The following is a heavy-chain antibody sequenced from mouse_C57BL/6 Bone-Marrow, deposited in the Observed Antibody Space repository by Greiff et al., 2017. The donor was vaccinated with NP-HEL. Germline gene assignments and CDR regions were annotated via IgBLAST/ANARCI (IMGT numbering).Heavy chain of an antibody. J-gene: IGHJ3*01. Sequence: EVQLVESGGGLVKPGGSLKLSCAASGFTFSSYAMSWVRQTPEKRLEWVATISDGGSYTYYPANVKGRFTISRDNAKNNLYLQMSHLKAEDTAMDYCARDLGLPAWFAYWGQGTLVTVSA. D-gene: IGHD2-4*01. V-gene: IGHV5-4*01. CDR2: ISDGGSYT. CDR1: GFTFSSYA. CDR3: ARDLGLPAWFAY.